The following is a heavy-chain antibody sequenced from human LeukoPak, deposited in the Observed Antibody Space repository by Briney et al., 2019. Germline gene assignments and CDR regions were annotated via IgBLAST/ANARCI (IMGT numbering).Heavy chain of an antibody. CDR1: GFTFSSYA. J-gene: IGHJ5*01. CDR3: TWMTSSGWSDF. D-gene: IGHD2-2*03. Sequence: LTGGSLRLSCAASGFTFSSYAMSWVRQAPGKGLEWVSAISGSGGSTYYADSVKGRFTISRDNSKNTLYLQMNSLRAEDTAVYYCTWMTSSGWSDFWGQGTLVTVSS. V-gene: IGHV3-23*01. CDR2: ISGSGGST.